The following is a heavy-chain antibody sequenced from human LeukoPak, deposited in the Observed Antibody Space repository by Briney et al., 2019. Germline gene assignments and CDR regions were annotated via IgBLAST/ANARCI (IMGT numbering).Heavy chain of an antibody. J-gene: IGHJ3*02. CDR3: ARAGAKYYYDSSGYYSTAFDI. CDR2: IYYSGST. Sequence: SETLSLTCTVSGGSFSSGSYYWSWIRQPPGKGLEGIGYIYYSGSTNYNPSLKSRVTISVDTSKNQCSLKLSSVTAADTAVYYCARAGAKYYYDSSGYYSTAFDIWGQGTMVTVSS. V-gene: IGHV4-61*01. D-gene: IGHD3-22*01. CDR1: GGSFSSGSYY.